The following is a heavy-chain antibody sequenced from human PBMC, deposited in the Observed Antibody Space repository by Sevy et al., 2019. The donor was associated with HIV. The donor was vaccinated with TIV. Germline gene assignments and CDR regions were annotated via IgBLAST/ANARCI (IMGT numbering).Heavy chain of an antibody. D-gene: IGHD3-22*01. Sequence: GESLKISCKGSGYSFTSYWIGWVRQMPGKGLEWMGTIYPGDSDTRYSPSFQGQVTISADKSISTAYLQWSSLKASDTAMYYCARRQRKYYYDSSGYNFDYWGQGTLVTVSS. CDR1: GYSFTSYW. CDR2: IYPGDSDT. CDR3: ARRQRKYYYDSSGYNFDY. J-gene: IGHJ4*02. V-gene: IGHV5-51*01.